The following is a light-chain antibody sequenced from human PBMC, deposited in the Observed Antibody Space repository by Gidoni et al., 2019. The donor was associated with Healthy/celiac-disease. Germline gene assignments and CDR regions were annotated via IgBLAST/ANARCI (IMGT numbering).Light chain of an antibody. CDR1: QRVSSY. J-gene: IGKJ2*01. V-gene: IGKV3-11*01. Sequence: ELVFTQSPATLSLSPGERATLSCRASQRVSSYLAWYQQKPGQAPRLLIYDASNRATGIPARFSGSGSGTDFTLTISSLEPEDFAVYYCQQRSNWPPYTFGQGTKLEIK. CDR3: QQRSNWPPYT. CDR2: DAS.